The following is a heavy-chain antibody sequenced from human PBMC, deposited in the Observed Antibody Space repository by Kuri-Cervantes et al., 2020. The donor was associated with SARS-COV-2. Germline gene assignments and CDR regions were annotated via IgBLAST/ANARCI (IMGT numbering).Heavy chain of an antibody. J-gene: IGHJ3*02. CDR1: GFTVSSNY. V-gene: IGHV3-48*03. Sequence: GESLKISCAASGFTVSSNYMNWVRQAPGKGLEWVSYISSSGSTIYYADSMKGRFTISRDNAKNSLYLQMNSLRAEDTAVYYCARARFDAFDIWGQGTMVTVSS. CDR2: ISSSGSTI. CDR3: ARARFDAFDI. D-gene: IGHD4-17*01.